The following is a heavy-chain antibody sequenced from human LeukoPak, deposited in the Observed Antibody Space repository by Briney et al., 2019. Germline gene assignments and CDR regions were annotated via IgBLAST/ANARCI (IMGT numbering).Heavy chain of an antibody. D-gene: IGHD3-10*01. V-gene: IGHV4-34*01. CDR3: AKIETYYYGSGSYYGAPNWFDP. CDR1: GGSFSGYY. J-gene: IGHJ5*02. CDR2: IYYSGST. Sequence: SETLSLTCAVYGGSFSGYYWSWIRQPPGKGLEWIGSIYYSGSTYYNPSLKSRVTISVDTSKNQFSLKLSSVTAADTAVYYCAKIETYYYGSGSYYGAPNWFDPWGQGTLVTVSS.